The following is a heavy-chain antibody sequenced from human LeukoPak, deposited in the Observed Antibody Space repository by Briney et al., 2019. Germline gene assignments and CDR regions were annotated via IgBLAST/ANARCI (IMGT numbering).Heavy chain of an antibody. J-gene: IGHJ3*02. D-gene: IGHD3-22*01. Sequence: GGSLRLSCAASGFTFSSYWMSWVRQVPGKGLEWVANMKQDGREKYLVDSVKGRFTISRDNAKNSLYLQMNSLRAEDTAVYYCARDVPYYYESSGYYSLGFDIWGQGTMVTVSS. V-gene: IGHV3-7*01. CDR1: GFTFSSYW. CDR3: ARDVPYYYESSGYYSLGFDI. CDR2: MKQDGREK.